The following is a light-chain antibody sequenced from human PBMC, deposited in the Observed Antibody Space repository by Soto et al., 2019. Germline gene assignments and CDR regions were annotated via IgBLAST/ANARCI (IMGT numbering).Light chain of an antibody. J-gene: IGKJ1*01. CDR2: DAS. CDR3: QQYNNWPPT. V-gene: IGKV3D-15*01. Sequence: VMTQSATTLSVSPGERATLSCRASQSVSSNVAWYQQKPGQAPRLLIYDASTRDTGIPARFSGSGSGTEFTLTISSLQSEGFAVYYCQQYNNWPPTFGQGTKVDIK. CDR1: QSVSSN.